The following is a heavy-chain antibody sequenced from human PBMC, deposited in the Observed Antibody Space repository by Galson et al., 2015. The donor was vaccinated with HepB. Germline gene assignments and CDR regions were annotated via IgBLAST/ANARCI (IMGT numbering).Heavy chain of an antibody. Sequence: QSGAEVKKPGESLRISCKGSGYSFTSYWINWVRQMPGKGLEWMGRIDPSDSYTNYSPSFQGHVTISADKSISTAYLQWSSLKASDTAMYYCARHGADGIQLWLWWFDPWGQGTLVTVSS. J-gene: IGHJ5*02. CDR3: ARHGADGIQLWLWWFDP. CDR2: IDPSDSYT. V-gene: IGHV5-10-1*01. D-gene: IGHD5-18*01. CDR1: GYSFTSYW.